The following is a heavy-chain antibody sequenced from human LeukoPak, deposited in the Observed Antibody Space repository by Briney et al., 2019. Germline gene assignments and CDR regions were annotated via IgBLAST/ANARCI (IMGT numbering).Heavy chain of an antibody. Sequence: PGRSLRLSCAASGFTFSSYDMHWVRQAPGKELVGVALIYYDGSHKYYADSVKGRFTISRDNSKNTLYLQMNSLRAEDTAVYYCAKGPATYYDFWSGYPPLFDSWGQGTLVTVSS. CDR3: AKGPATYYDFWSGYPPLFDS. J-gene: IGHJ4*02. D-gene: IGHD3-3*01. CDR1: GFTFSSYD. V-gene: IGHV3-33*06. CDR2: IYYDGSHK.